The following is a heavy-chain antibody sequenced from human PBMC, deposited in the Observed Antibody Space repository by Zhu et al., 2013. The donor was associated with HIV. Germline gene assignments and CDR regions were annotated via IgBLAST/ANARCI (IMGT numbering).Heavy chain of an antibody. CDR3: ARDHGFWEGSGSTLPNWFDP. CDR2: IIPILGIA. D-gene: IGHD3-3*01. V-gene: IGHV1-69*08. J-gene: IGHJ5*02. Sequence: QVQLVQSGAEVKKPGSSVKVSCKASGGTFSSYTISWVRQAPGQGLEWMGRIIPILGIANYAQKFQGESHDYRGQIPPSTAYMELSSLRSEDTAVYYCARDHGFWEGSGSTLPNWFDPWGRGNPGRPSPQ. CDR1: GGTFSSYT.